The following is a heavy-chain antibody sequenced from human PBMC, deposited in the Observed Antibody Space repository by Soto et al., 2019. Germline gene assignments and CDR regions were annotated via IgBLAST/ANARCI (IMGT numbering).Heavy chain of an antibody. CDR1: NGSINTNY. V-gene: IGHV4-59*01. Sequence: SETLSLTCTVSNGSINTNYWSWIRQPPGKGLEWIGYIYYTGSTNYNPSLQSRVTISLDTSNSQFSLHLSSVTAADTAVYYCARDHFDYYGSMRLCDMDVWGQGTTVTVSS. D-gene: IGHD3-10*01. CDR2: IYYTGST. J-gene: IGHJ6*02. CDR3: ARDHFDYYGSMRLCDMDV.